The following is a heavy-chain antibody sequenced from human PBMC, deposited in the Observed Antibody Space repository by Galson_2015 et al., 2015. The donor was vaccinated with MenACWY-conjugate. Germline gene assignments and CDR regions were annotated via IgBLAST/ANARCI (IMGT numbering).Heavy chain of an antibody. Sequence: SLRLSCAASGFTFSRYAMHWVRQAPGKGLEWVAVIWYDGSKTYYADSVRGRFTISRDNSKNTAYLQMNSLRAEDTAMYYCARGEVGVLYGDFDFWGQGTLVTVSS. CDR2: IWYDGSKT. J-gene: IGHJ4*02. D-gene: IGHD4-17*01. CDR1: GFTFSRYA. CDR3: ARGEVGVLYGDFDF. V-gene: IGHV3-33*01.